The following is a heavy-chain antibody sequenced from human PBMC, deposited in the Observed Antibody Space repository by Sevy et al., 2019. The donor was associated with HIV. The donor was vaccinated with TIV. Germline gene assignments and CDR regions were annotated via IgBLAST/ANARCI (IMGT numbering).Heavy chain of an antibody. D-gene: IGHD6-13*01. V-gene: IGHV4-59*01. CDR1: GDSISGYY. Sequence: SETLSLTCTVSGDSISGYYWSWIRQPPGKGLEWIGYFFYSGSTNYNPSLKSRVTISVDTTRNQVSLKVRSVTAADTAVCYCAGGIAAPGGMDVWGQGTTVTVSS. CDR3: AGGIAAPGGMDV. J-gene: IGHJ6*02. CDR2: FFYSGST.